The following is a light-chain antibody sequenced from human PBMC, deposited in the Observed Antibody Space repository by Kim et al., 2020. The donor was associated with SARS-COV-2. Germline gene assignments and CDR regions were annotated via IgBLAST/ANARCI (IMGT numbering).Light chain of an antibody. CDR3: QQYNNWPLT. V-gene: IGKV3-15*01. Sequence: EIVMTQSPATLSVSPGERATLSCRASQSVSSSLAWYQQKPGQAPRLLIYGASTRATGIPARFSGSGSGTEFTLTISSLQSEDFAVYYCQQYNNWPLTFSQGTKVDIK. J-gene: IGKJ1*01. CDR1: QSVSSS. CDR2: GAS.